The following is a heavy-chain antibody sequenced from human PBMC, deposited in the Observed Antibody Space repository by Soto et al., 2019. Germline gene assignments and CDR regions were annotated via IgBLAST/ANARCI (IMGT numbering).Heavy chain of an antibody. J-gene: IGHJ6*02. CDR2: INPNSGGT. Sequence: ASVKVSCKASGYTFTGYYMHWVRQAPGQGLEWMGWINPNSGGTNYAQKFQGWVTMTRDTSISTAYMELSRLRSDDTAVYYCARGPIPEYSSGWGLDYYGMDVWGQGTTVTVS. CDR3: ARGPIPEYSSGWGLDYYGMDV. V-gene: IGHV1-2*04. D-gene: IGHD6-19*01. CDR1: GYTFTGYY.